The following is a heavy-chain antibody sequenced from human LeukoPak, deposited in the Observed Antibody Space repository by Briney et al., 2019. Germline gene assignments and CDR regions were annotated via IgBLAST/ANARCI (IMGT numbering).Heavy chain of an antibody. D-gene: IGHD4-17*01. CDR3: AASTVQNYYWYYGMDV. J-gene: IGHJ6*02. CDR2: INPNSGGT. CDR1: GDTFTDYY. Sequence: ASVKASCKASGDTFTDYYIYWVRQAPGQGLEWMGWINPNSGGTNYAQKFQGRVTMTWDTSILTAYMELSSLTSDDTAVYYCAASTVQNYYWYYGMDVWGQGTTVTVSS. V-gene: IGHV1-2*02.